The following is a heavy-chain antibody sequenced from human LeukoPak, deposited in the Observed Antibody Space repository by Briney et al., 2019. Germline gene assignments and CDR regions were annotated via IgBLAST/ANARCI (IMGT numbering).Heavy chain of an antibody. D-gene: IGHD6-19*01. CDR3: AKAGIAVPATPEY. CDR1: GFTFSSYA. J-gene: IGHJ4*02. CDR2: ISSSGGAT. Sequence: GGSLRLSCAASGFTFSSYAMNWVRQAPGKGLEWVSVISSSGGATYYSDSVKGRFIISRDNSKNTLYLQMNSLRAEDTAVYYCAKAGIAVPATPEYCGQGTQVTVSS. V-gene: IGHV3-23*01.